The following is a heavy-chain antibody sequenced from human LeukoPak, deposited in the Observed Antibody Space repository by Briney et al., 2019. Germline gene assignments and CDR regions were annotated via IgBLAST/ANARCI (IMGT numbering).Heavy chain of an antibody. CDR2: IYYSGNT. V-gene: IGHV4-59*08. D-gene: IGHD3-16*01. CDR3: ASAPWGSGKYNWFDP. J-gene: IGHJ5*02. Sequence: SSETLSLTCTVSGGSISSYYWNWIRQPPGKGLEWIRDIYYSGNTNYNPSLKSRVTISVDTSKNQFSLKLSSVTAADTAVYYCASAPWGSGKYNWFDPWGHGTLVTVSS. CDR1: GGSISSYY.